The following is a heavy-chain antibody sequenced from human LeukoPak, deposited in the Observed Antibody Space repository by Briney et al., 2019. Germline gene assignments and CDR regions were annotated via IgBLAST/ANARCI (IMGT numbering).Heavy chain of an antibody. Sequence: ASVKVSCKASGYTFTGYYMHWVRQAPGQGLEWMGVINPSGGSTTYAQKFQGRVTMTRDTSTSTVYMELSSLRSEDTAVYYCARDPVNVLVVDLDYWGQGTLVTVSS. CDR3: ARDPVNVLVVDLDY. CDR2: INPSGGST. J-gene: IGHJ4*02. CDR1: GYTFTGYY. V-gene: IGHV1-46*01. D-gene: IGHD3-22*01.